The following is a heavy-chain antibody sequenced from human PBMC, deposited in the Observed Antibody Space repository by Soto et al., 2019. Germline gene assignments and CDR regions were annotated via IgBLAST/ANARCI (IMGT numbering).Heavy chain of an antibody. V-gene: IGHV4-4*02. CDR2: IYHSGST. Sequence: SETLSLTCAVSGGSISSSNWWSWVRQPPGKGLEWIGEIYHSGSTNYNPSLKSRVTISVDKSKNQFSLKLSSVTAADTAVYYCASIWFGKLGGMDVWGPGTTVTVSS. J-gene: IGHJ6*02. CDR1: GGSISSSNW. D-gene: IGHD3-10*01. CDR3: ASIWFGKLGGMDV.